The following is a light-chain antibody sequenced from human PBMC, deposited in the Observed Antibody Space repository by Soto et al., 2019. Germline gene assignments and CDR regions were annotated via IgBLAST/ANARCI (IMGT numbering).Light chain of an antibody. CDR2: WAS. V-gene: IGKV4-1*01. Sequence: DIVMTQSPDSLAVSPGERATINCKSSQSVSYSSNSNDFLAWYQQKPGQPPKLLIYWASTRESGVPDRFSGSGSGTDFTLTISSLQAEDVAVYYCQQYYTTPRTFGQGTKVEI. J-gene: IGKJ1*01. CDR1: QSVSYSSNSNDF. CDR3: QQYYTTPRT.